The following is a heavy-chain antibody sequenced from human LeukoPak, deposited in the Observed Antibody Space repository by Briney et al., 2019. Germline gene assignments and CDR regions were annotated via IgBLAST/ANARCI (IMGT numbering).Heavy chain of an antibody. CDR2: INHSGST. V-gene: IGHV4-34*01. Sequence: SETLSLTCAVHGGSFSGYYWSWIRQPPGKGLEWIGEINHSGSTNYNPSPKSRDTISVDTSKNQFSLKLSSVTAADTAVYYCARTSIYHDSSGYRSWGQGTLVTVSS. J-gene: IGHJ5*02. D-gene: IGHD3-22*01. CDR3: ARTSIYHDSSGYRS. CDR1: GGSFSGYY.